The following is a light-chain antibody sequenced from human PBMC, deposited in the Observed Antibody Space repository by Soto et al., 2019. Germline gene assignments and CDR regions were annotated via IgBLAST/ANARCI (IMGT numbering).Light chain of an antibody. V-gene: IGLV1-47*01. CDR1: SSNIAKNY. CDR2: KND. CDR3: ATWDDNVNGL. J-gene: IGLJ3*02. Sequence: QSVLTQPPSVSGTPGQRVTISCLGSSSNIAKNYVYWYQHLPGTAPKLLISKNDQRPSGIPDRFSASKSDTSASLAITGLRSEDEGDYYCATWDDNVNGLFGGGTKLTVL.